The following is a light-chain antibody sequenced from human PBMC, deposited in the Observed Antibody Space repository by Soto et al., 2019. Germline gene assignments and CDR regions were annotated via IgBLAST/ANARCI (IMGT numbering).Light chain of an antibody. Sequence: VLTQSPATLSLSPGTRAPLSCRASKSVDFHLAWYQQKPGQAPRLLIYDASVRATGTPARFSGSGSGTAFTLTISSLEPEDFALYYCQQRSTWPTFGQGTRLEIK. CDR2: DAS. V-gene: IGKV3-11*01. J-gene: IGKJ5*01. CDR1: KSVDFH. CDR3: QQRSTWPT.